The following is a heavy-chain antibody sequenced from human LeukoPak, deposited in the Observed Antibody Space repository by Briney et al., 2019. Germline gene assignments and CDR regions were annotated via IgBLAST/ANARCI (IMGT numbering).Heavy chain of an antibody. CDR1: GFSFISYG. CDR3: AKRPSDYGDYVSDFDH. CDR2: ISDAGRSK. D-gene: IGHD4-17*01. Sequence: GGSLRLSCGASGFSFISYGMHWVRQAPGKELEWVGVISDAGRSKHYADSVKGRFTISRDNSKDTLYLQMNSLRAEDTAVYYCAKRPSDYGDYVSDFDHWGQGTLVTVSS. J-gene: IGHJ4*02. V-gene: IGHV3-30*18.